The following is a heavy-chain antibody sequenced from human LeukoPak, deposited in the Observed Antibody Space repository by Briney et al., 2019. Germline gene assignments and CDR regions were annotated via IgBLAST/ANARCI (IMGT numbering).Heavy chain of an antibody. CDR1: GGSISSGSYY. CDR3: ARGPLDY. V-gene: IGHV4-61*02. J-gene: IGHJ4*02. CDR2: IYTSGST. Sequence: SQTLSLTCTVSGGSISSGSYYWSWIRQPAGKGLEWIGRIYTSGSTNYNPSLKSRVTISVDTSKNQFSLKLSSVTAADTAVYCCARGPLDYWGQGTLVTVSS.